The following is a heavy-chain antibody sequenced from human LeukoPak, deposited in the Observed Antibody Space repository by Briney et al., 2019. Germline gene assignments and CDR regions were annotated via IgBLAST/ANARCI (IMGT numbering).Heavy chain of an antibody. CDR1: GDSISIYY. CDR3: ARSGGAYCSGDCYYGY. Sequence: SETQSLTCSLSGDSISIYYWRWLRQPPGEGREGIGYIYYSGSTNYNPSLKSRVTISVDTSKNQFSLKLSSVTAADTAVYYCARSGGAYCSGDCYYGYWGQGTLVTVSS. V-gene: IGHV4-59*01. CDR2: IYYSGST. D-gene: IGHD2-21*01. J-gene: IGHJ4*02.